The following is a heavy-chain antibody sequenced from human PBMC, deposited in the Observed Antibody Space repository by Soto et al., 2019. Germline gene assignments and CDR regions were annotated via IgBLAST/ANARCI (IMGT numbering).Heavy chain of an antibody. J-gene: IGHJ6*02. Sequence: ASVTVSCKASGYTFTSYAMHGVRQAPGQRGEWMGWINAVNGNRKFSQKFQGRVTITRDTSASTAFMERSSLGCEDTARHGCGRCKLGGGCYYYGMDVWGQGTTVTVSS. CDR3: GRCKLGGGCYYYGMDV. D-gene: IGHD2-15*01. CDR1: GYTFTSYA. V-gene: IGHV1-3*01. CDR2: INAVNGNR.